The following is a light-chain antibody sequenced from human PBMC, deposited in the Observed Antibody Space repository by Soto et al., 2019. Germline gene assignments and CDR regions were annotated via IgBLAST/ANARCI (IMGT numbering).Light chain of an antibody. J-gene: IGKJ1*01. V-gene: IGKV1-39*01. Sequence: DIQVTQSRSSLSASVGDRVTIICRASQSNSSYLNWYQQQPGKAPKLLIYAASSLQSGVPSRFSGSGSGTDFTLTISSLQPEDFATYYCQQSYGTPQTFGQGTKVDIK. CDR3: QQSYGTPQT. CDR2: AAS. CDR1: QSNSSY.